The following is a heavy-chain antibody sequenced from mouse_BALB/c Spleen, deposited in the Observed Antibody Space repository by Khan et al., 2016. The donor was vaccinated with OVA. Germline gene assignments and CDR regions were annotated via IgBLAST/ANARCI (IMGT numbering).Heavy chain of an antibody. CDR3: TRSGYGSFAY. V-gene: IGHV1S81*02. CDR2: INPSNGGT. J-gene: IGHJ3*01. CDR1: GYTFTSYY. Sequence: QVQLKESGAELVKPGASVKLSCKAFGYTFTSYYMYWVKQRPGQGLEWIGEINPSNGGTNFNEKFKSKATLTVDKSSSTAYMQLSSLTSEDSAVYYCTRSGYGSFAYWGQGTLVTVSA. D-gene: IGHD2-2*01.